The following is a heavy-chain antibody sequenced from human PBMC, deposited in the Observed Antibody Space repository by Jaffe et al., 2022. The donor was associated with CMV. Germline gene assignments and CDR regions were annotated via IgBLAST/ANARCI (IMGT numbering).Heavy chain of an antibody. V-gene: IGHV3-15*01. J-gene: IGHJ6*03. D-gene: IGHD4-17*01. CDR2: IKSKTDGGTT. CDR3: TTGSLVNGDLEYYYYYYMDV. Sequence: EVQLVESGGGLVKPGGSLRLSCAASGFTFSNAWMSWVRQAPGKGLEWVGRIKSKTDGGTTDYAAPVKGRFTISRDDSKNTLYLQMNSLKTEDTAVYYCTTGSLVNGDLEYYYYYYMDVWGKGTTVTVSS. CDR1: GFTFSNAW.